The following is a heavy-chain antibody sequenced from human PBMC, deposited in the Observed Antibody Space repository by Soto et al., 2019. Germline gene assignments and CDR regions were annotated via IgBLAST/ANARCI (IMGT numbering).Heavy chain of an antibody. J-gene: IGHJ6*01. CDR1: GFSLSNARMG. CDR3: ARSVTVTTRYYYYYGMDV. Sequence: QVTLKESGPVLVKPTETLTLTCTVSGFSLSNARMGVSWIRQPPGKALEWLAHIFSNDEKSYSPSLKSRLTISKDTSKRQVVLTITNMDPVDTATYYGARSVTVTTRYYYYYGMDVWGQGTTVNVSS. V-gene: IGHV2-26*01. D-gene: IGHD4-17*01. CDR2: IFSNDEK.